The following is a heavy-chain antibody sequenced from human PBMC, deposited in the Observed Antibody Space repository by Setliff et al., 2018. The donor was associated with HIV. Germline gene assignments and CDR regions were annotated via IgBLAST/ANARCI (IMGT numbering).Heavy chain of an antibody. J-gene: IGHJ6*03. CDR1: GASISSSGHY. CDR3: VRYSREPQYYYYYMDA. CDR2: MYYSGSA. Sequence: SETLSLTCTVSGASISSSGHYWGWVRQTPGKGLQWIGHMYYSGSAYYNPSLRSRVTISVDTSNTQFSLKVYSVTAADTAIYYCVRYSREPQYYYYYMDAWGKGTTVTVSS. D-gene: IGHD1-26*01. V-gene: IGHV4-39*01.